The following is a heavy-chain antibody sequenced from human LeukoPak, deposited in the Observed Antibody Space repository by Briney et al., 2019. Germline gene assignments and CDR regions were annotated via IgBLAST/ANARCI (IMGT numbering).Heavy chain of an antibody. D-gene: IGHD6-19*01. CDR2: IYTGGST. Sequence: SETLSLTCTVSGGSISSYYWSWIRQPAGKGLEWIGRIYTGGSTNYNPSLKSRVTMLVDTSKNQFSLKLSSVTAADTAVYYCARGEYSSGWYVLLDYWGQGTLVTVSS. CDR3: ARGEYSSGWYVLLDY. CDR1: GGSISSYY. J-gene: IGHJ4*02. V-gene: IGHV4-4*07.